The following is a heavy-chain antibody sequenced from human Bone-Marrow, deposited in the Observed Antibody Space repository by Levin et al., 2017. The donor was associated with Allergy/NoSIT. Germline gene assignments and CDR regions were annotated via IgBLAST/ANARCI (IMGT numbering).Heavy chain of an antibody. CDR3: AKDAMIRGFIDGMYFDS. J-gene: IGHJ4*02. D-gene: IGHD3-10*01. CDR2: ISYDGSNK. V-gene: IGHV3-30*18. Sequence: GGSLRLFCAASGFTFNSYGMHWVRQAPGEGLEYVAGISYDGSNKYYGDSVKGRFTISRDNSKNTLYLQMNSLRQEDTAVYYCAKDAMIRGFIDGMYFDSWGQGTLVTVSS. CDR1: GFTFNSYG.